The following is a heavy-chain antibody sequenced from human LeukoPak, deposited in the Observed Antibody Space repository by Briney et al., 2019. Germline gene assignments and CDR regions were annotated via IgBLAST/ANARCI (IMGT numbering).Heavy chain of an antibody. D-gene: IGHD1-26*01. CDR3: AKAYYAHQRGSYCYYMDV. CDR2: IWYDGSNK. V-gene: IGHV3-33*06. J-gene: IGHJ6*03. Sequence: PGRSLRLSCAASGFTFSSYGMHWVRQAPGKGLEWVAVIWYDGSNKYHADSVKGRFTISRDNSKNTLCLQMNSLRAEDTAVYYCAKAYYAHQRGSYCYYMDVWGKGTTVTVSS. CDR1: GFTFSSYG.